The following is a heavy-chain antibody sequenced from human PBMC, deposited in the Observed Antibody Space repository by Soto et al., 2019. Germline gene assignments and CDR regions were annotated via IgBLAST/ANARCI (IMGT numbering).Heavy chain of an antibody. J-gene: IGHJ4*02. Sequence: SSETLSLTCTVSGGSISSSSYYWGWIRQPPGKGLEWIGSIYYSGSTYYNPSLRSRVTISIDVSKNQFSLSLRSLTAADTAVYYCARSREFDYWSQGTLVTVSS. CDR2: IYYSGST. CDR3: ARSREFDY. V-gene: IGHV4-39*07. CDR1: GGSISSSSYY.